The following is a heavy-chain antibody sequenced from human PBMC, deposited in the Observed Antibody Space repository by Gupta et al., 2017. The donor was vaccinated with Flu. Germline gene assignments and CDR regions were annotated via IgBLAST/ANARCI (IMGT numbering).Heavy chain of an antibody. D-gene: IGHD6-25*01. Sequence: RQAPGKGLEWIGTVYYSGSTFYSPSLRTRVTMSVDTTKNEFSLRMSSGTAAETAVYFCARQNRPNPQRHFFDFWGPGALGTVSS. CDR2: VYYSGST. CDR3: ARQNRPNPQRHFFDF. V-gene: IGHV4-39*01. J-gene: IGHJ4*02.